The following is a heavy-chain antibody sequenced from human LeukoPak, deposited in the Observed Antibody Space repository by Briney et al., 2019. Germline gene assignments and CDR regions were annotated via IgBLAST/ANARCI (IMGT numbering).Heavy chain of an antibody. CDR3: ARVSGAEQQLEVVDY. J-gene: IGHJ4*02. CDR2: ISAYNGNT. CDR1: GYTFTSYG. Sequence: ASVKVSCKASGYTFTSYGISWVRQAPGQGLEWMGWISAYNGNTNYAQKLQGRVTMTTDTSTSTAYMELRSLRSDDTAVYYCARVSGAEQQLEVVDYWGQGTLVTVSS. D-gene: IGHD6-13*01. V-gene: IGHV1-18*01.